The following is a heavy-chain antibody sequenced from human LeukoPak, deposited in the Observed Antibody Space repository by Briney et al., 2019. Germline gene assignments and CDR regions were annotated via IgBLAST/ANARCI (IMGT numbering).Heavy chain of an antibody. Sequence: GGSLRLSCAASGFAFSNFAMNWVRQAPGKGLEWVAVVSYEGTIKYYTDSAKGRFTISRDNSNNVISLQMNNLTTEDTATYYCAREKFDSWGQGTLVTVSP. CDR3: AREKFDS. V-gene: IGHV3-30*14. CDR1: GFAFSNFA. J-gene: IGHJ5*01. CDR2: VSYEGTIK.